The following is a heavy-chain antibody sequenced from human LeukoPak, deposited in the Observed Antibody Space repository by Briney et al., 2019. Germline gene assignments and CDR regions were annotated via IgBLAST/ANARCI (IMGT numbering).Heavy chain of an antibody. CDR1: GYTFTSYA. CDR3: ARAKRVAVAGLDY. D-gene: IGHD6-19*01. CDR2: INAGNGNT. V-gene: IGHV1-3*01. J-gene: IGHJ4*02. Sequence: ASVKVSCKASGYTFTSYAMHWVRQAPGQRLEWMGWINAGNGNTKYSQKFQGRVTITRDTSASTAYMELRSLRSDDTAVYYCARAKRVAVAGLDYWGQGTLVTVSS.